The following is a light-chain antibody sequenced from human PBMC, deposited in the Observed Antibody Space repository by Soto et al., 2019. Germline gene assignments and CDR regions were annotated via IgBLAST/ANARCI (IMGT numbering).Light chain of an antibody. CDR3: QSYVRSLSGVV. Sequence: QAVVTQPPSVSGAPGQRVTISCTGSSSNIGAGHDVHWYQQLPGTAPKLLIYGNSNRPSGVPDRLSGSKSGTSASLAITGLQAEDEAEYYCQSYVRSLSGVVFGGGTKLTVL. CDR1: SSNIGAGHD. V-gene: IGLV1-40*01. J-gene: IGLJ2*01. CDR2: GNS.